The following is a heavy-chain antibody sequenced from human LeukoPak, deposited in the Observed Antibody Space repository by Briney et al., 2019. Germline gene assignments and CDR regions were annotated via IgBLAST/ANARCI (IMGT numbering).Heavy chain of an antibody. J-gene: IGHJ4*02. D-gene: IGHD4-17*01. Sequence: GGSLRLSCAASGFTFRTYSIIWVRQAPGKGLEWVSHIGGSGSFIYYADSVKGRFTISRDNSKNTLYLQMDSLRAEDTAVYYCAKGHYYGDLGGGNFDLWGQGTLVTVSS. CDR3: AKGHYYGDLGGGNFDL. V-gene: IGHV3-48*01. CDR2: IGGSGSFI. CDR1: GFTFRTYS.